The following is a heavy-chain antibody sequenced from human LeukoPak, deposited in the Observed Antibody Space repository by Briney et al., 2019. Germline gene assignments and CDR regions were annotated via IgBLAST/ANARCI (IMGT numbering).Heavy chain of an antibody. V-gene: IGHV3-23*01. J-gene: IGHJ5*02. D-gene: IGHD6-13*01. CDR1: GFTFS. Sequence: QAGGSLRLSCAASGFTFSWVRQAPGKGLEWVSSISGSGGRTHYADSVRGRFTISRDNSKNTLYLQMDSLRAEDTAVYYCARQPDSSSRTPFDPWGQGTLVTVSS. CDR2: ISGSGGRT. CDR3: ARQPDSSSRTPFDP.